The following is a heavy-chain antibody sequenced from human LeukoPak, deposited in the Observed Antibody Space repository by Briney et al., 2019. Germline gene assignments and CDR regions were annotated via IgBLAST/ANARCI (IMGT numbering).Heavy chain of an antibody. CDR3: ARVRGYSYGIDY. D-gene: IGHD5-18*01. CDR2: IYYSGST. J-gene: IGHJ4*02. CDR1: GGSISSYY. V-gene: IGHV4-59*08. Sequence: PSETLSLTCTVPGGSISSYYWSWIRQPPGKGLEWIGYIYYSGSTNYNPSLKSRVTISVDTSKNQFSLKLSSVTAADTAVYYCARVRGYSYGIDYWGQGTLVTVSS.